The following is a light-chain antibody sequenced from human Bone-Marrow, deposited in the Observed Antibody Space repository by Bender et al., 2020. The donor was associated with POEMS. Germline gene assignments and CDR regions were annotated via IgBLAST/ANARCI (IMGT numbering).Light chain of an antibody. Sequence: NFMLTQPHSVSESPGKTVIISCTGSSGGIANNYVQWYQQRPGSAPTIVIFEDNQRPSGVPDRFSGSIDSSSNSASLTISGLETEDEADYYCQSYDSNNQGVFGGGTKLTVL. CDR2: EDN. J-gene: IGLJ3*02. V-gene: IGLV6-57*02. CDR1: SGGIANNY. CDR3: QSYDSNNQGV.